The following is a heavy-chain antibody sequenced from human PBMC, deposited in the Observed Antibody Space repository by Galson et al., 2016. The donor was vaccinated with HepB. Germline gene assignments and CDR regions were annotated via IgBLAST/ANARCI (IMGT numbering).Heavy chain of an antibody. V-gene: IGHV3-11*01. CDR2: ITFSAGGA. Sequence: SLRLSCAASGFSFSDYYMSWIRQAPGMGLESISYITFSAGGAFYADYVKGRFTISRHNAKNSLYRQMNSVSVEDTAIYYCAAQLGIRAGFDYWGQGILVIVS. D-gene: IGHD1-1*01. CDR1: GFSFSDYY. J-gene: IGHJ4*02. CDR3: AAQLGIRAGFDY.